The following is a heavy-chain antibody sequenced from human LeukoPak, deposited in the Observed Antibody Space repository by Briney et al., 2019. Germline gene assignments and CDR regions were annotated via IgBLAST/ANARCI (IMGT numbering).Heavy chain of an antibody. CDR2: FHTRGST. CDR3: AGFTFFRGVITFDY. J-gene: IGHJ4*02. Sequence: SETLSLTCTVSRGSISSGNYYWSWIRQPAGKGLEWIGRFHTRGSTNYNPSLKSRVIISVDTSKNQFSLKLNSVTAADTAVYSCAGFTFFRGVITFDYWGQGTLVTVSS. CDR1: RGSISSGNYY. D-gene: IGHD3-10*01. V-gene: IGHV4-61*02.